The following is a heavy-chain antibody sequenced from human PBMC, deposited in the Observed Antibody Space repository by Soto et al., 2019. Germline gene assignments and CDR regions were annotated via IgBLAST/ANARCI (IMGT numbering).Heavy chain of an antibody. D-gene: IGHD3-10*01. CDR1: GYTFTGYY. CDR3: ARAAMVRGVDGDYYYYGMDV. CDR2: INPNSGGT. V-gene: IGHV1-2*04. J-gene: IGHJ6*02. Sequence: ASVKVSCKASGYTFTGYYMHWVRQAPGQGLEWMGWINPNSGGTNYAQKFQGWVTMTRDTSISTAYMELSRLRSDDTAVYYCARAAMVRGVDGDYYYYGMDVWGQGTTVTVSS.